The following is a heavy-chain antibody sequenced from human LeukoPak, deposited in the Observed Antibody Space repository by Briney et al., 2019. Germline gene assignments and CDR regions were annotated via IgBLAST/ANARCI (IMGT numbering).Heavy chain of an antibody. D-gene: IGHD3-3*01. CDR3: AVDFWSGYPRDY. Sequence: GGSLRLSCAASGFTFSDYYMSWIRQAPGKGLEWVSYISGSGSSIYYADSVKGRFTISRDNAKNSLYLQMNSLRAEDTAVYYCAVDFWSGYPRDYWGQGTLVTVSS. J-gene: IGHJ4*02. CDR1: GFTFSDYY. V-gene: IGHV3-11*04. CDR2: ISGSGSSI.